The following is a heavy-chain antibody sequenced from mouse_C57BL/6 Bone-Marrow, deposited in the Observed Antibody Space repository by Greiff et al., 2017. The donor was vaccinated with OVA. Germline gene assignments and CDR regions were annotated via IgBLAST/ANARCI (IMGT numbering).Heavy chain of an antibody. CDR3: ARAERDYYYGSPWCFDV. V-gene: IGHV3-1*01. CDR1: GYSITSGYD. CDR2: ISYSGST. J-gene: IGHJ1*03. Sequence: EVQLVESGPGMVKPSQSLSLTCTVTGYSITSGYDWHWIRHFPGNKLEWMGYISYSGSTNYNPSLKSRISITHDTSKNHFFLKLTSVTTEDTAAYYCARAERDYYYGSPWCFDVWGTGTTVTVSS. D-gene: IGHD1-1*01.